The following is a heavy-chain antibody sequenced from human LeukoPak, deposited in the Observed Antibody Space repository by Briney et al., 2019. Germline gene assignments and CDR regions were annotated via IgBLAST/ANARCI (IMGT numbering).Heavy chain of an antibody. CDR1: GFTFSSYG. CDR2: ISDSGGRT. J-gene: IGHJ4*02. D-gene: IGHD3-22*01. V-gene: IGHV3-23*01. Sequence: GSQRLSCAASGFTFSSYGMSWVRQAPGKGLEWVSAISDSGGRTFYADSVKGRFTISRDNSKNTLYLQINSLRAEDTAVYYCAKDSYDTSIWGQGTLVTVSA. CDR3: AKDSYDTSI.